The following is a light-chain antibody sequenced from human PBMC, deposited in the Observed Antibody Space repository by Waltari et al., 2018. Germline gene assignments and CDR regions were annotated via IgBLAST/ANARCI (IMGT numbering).Light chain of an antibody. CDR2: YDN. J-gene: IGLJ1*01. Sequence: SYVLTQPPSVSVAPGETARITCGGNNIESKSVHWYRQRPGQAPVGVISYDNDRAAGIPERFSGSNSGNTATLTISRVEAGDEADYYCQVWDANTDPGVFGTGTEVTVL. V-gene: IGLV3-21*01. CDR3: QVWDANTDPGV. CDR1: NIESKS.